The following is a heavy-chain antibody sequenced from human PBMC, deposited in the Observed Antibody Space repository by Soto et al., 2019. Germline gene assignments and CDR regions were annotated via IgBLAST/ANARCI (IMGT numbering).Heavy chain of an antibody. CDR3: AGYDSSGYYQVDAFDI. CDR2: INPSGGST. V-gene: IGHV1-46*01. Sequence: ASVKVSCKASGYTFTSYYMHWVRQAPGQGLEWMGIINPSGGSTSYAQKFQGRVTMTRDTSTSTVYVELSSLRSEDTAVYYCAGYDSSGYYQVDAFDIWGQGTMVTVSS. CDR1: GYTFTSYY. D-gene: IGHD3-22*01. J-gene: IGHJ3*02.